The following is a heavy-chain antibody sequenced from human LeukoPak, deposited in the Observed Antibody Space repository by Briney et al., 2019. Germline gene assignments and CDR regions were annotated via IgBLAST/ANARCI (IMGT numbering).Heavy chain of an antibody. CDR1: GFTFSSFG. CDR2: IRFDATSY. Sequence: GGSLRLSCAASGFTFSSFGMHWVRQAPGKGLEWVSFIRFDATSYYYAESVKGRFTISRGNSRNTLYLQMNSLRPEDTAVYFSAKIDTFDYDTSGRHWLDSWGQGTLVTVSS. J-gene: IGHJ5*01. V-gene: IGHV3-30*02. CDR3: AKIDTFDYDTSGRHWLDS. D-gene: IGHD4/OR15-4a*01.